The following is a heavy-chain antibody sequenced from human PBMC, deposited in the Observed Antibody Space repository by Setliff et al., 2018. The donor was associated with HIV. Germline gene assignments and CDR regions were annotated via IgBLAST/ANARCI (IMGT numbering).Heavy chain of an antibody. CDR2: IDSSGTT. Sequence: SETLSLTCTISGGSFGVYRWSWIRQSAGRGLEWIGRIDSSGTTDYKPSLKGRVAISVDTSRNQFSLRVTSVTAADTAVYYCARRRGDFNPYFDSWGQGNLVTVSS. D-gene: IGHD3-16*01. CDR1: GGSFGVYR. V-gene: IGHV4-4*07. J-gene: IGHJ4*02. CDR3: ARRRGDFNPYFDS.